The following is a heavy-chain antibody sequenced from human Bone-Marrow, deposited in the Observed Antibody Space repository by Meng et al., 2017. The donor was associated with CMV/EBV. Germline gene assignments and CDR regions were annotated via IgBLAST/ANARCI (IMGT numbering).Heavy chain of an antibody. CDR2: IYHSGST. CDR1: GGSISRSSW. V-gene: IGHV4-4*02. Sequence: LSRTCAVSGGSISRSSWWSWVRQPPGKGLEWIGEIYHSGSTNYNPSLKSRVTISVDKSKNQFSLKLSSVTAADTAVYYCATLGGYPDYWGQGTLVTVSS. CDR3: ATLGGYPDY. J-gene: IGHJ4*02. D-gene: IGHD3-16*02.